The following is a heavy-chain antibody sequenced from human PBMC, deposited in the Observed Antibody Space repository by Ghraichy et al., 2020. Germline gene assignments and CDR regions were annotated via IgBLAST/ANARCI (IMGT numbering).Heavy chain of an antibody. J-gene: IGHJ4*02. V-gene: IGHV5-10-1*01. D-gene: IGHD3-10*01. Sequence: GESLRISCKGSGYNFASYWISWVRQVPGRGLEWMARIDPSDSYTSYRPSYEGHVTVSTDNSRSTAYLQWSRLEASDTALYYCARMVRAAQFFDFWGQGTLVTVSS. CDR3: ARMVRAAQFFDF. CDR1: GYNFASYW. CDR2: IDPSDSYT.